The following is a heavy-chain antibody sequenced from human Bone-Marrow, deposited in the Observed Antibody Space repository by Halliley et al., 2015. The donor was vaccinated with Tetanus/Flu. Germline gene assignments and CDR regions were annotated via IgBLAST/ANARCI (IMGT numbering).Heavy chain of an antibody. J-gene: IGHJ6*02. CDR2: TFYRSKWYN. CDR3: ARDRGGGMQELGRRYFYYGMDV. D-gene: IGHD7-27*01. Sequence: TLSLTCTISGDNVSSDTTAWNWIRQSPSRGLEWLGRTFYRSKWYNDSAVSVKSRITISPDTSKNQFSLQLKSETPEDTAVYYCARDRGGGMQELGRRYFYYGMDVWGQGTTVTVSS. CDR1: GDNVSSDTTA. V-gene: IGHV6-1*01.